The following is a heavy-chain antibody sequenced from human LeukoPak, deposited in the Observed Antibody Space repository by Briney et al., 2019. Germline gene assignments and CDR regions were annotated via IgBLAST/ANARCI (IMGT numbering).Heavy chain of an antibody. D-gene: IGHD1-26*01. Sequence: ASETLSLTCAVSGGSISSNNWWGWVRQPPGKGLEWIGEIYHSGSPNYNPSLKSRVTISVDTSKNQFSLKLSSVTAADTAVYYCAREPWGVGATHFDYWGQGTLVTVSS. V-gene: IGHV4-4*02. CDR3: AREPWGVGATHFDY. J-gene: IGHJ4*02. CDR1: GGSISSNNW. CDR2: IYHSGSP.